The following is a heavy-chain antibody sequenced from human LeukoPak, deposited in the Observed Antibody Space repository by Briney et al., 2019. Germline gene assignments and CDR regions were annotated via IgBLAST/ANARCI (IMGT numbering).Heavy chain of an antibody. J-gene: IGHJ4*02. CDR2: ISYDGSNE. CDR1: GFTFSSYV. CDR3: AKQTTSALEYYFDY. D-gene: IGHD2-2*01. V-gene: IGHV3-30*04. Sequence: GGSLRLSCAASGFTFSSYVMHWVRQAPGKGLEWVAIISYDGSNEYYADSVKGRFTISRDNSKNTLYLQMNSLRAEDTAVYYCAKQTTSALEYYFDYWGQGTLVTVSS.